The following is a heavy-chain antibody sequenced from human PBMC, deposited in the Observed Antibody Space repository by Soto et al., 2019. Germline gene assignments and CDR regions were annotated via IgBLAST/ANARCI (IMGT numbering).Heavy chain of an antibody. D-gene: IGHD3-22*01. J-gene: IGHJ6*02. CDR3: ARATYFYDSSGYSGYGLDV. Sequence: GSLRLSCVASGFTFSSYGMHWVRQAPGKGLEWVAVIWYDGSKKYYADSVKGRFTISRDNSENTLYVQINSLRAEDTAVYYCARATYFYDSSGYSGYGLDVWGQGTTVTVSS. V-gene: IGHV3-33*01. CDR1: GFTFSSYG. CDR2: IWYDGSKK.